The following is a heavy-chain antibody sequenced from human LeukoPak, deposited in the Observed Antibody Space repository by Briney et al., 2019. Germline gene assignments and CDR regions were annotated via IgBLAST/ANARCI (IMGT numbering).Heavy chain of an antibody. V-gene: IGHV3-20*04. CDR1: GYSFSDYS. Sequence: GGSLRLSCTASGYSFSDYSFNWVRQATGKGLEWVSGISWNGRNTVYAESLKGRFTISRDNAKHSLYLQMNSLRAEDTAVYYCARDDTHYGSSGSFYDAFDIWGQGTMVTVSS. J-gene: IGHJ3*02. CDR2: ISWNGRNT. CDR3: ARDDTHYGSSGSFYDAFDI. D-gene: IGHD3-22*01.